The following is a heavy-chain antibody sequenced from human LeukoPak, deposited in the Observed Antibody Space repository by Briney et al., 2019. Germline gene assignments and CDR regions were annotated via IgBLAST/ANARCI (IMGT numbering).Heavy chain of an antibody. CDR2: ISGSGGST. CDR1: GFTFSSYA. J-gene: IGHJ4*02. Sequence: RPGGSLRLSCAASGFTFSSYAMSWVRQAPGKGLEWVSAISGSGGSTYYADSVKGRFTISRDNSKNTLYLQMNSLRAEDTAVYYCAKVKVEDLVTTMSTYYFDYWGQGTLVTVSS. CDR3: AKVKVEDLVTTMSTYYFDY. V-gene: IGHV3-23*01. D-gene: IGHD4-17*01.